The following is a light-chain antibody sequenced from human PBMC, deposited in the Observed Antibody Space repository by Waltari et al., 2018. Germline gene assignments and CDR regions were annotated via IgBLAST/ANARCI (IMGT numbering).Light chain of an antibody. CDR2: EVS. J-gene: IGLJ1*01. V-gene: IGLV2-23*02. CDR1: SSDVGSYNL. Sequence: QSALTQPASVSGSPGQSITISCPGTSSDVGSYNLVSWYQQHPGKAPKLMIYEVSTRPSGVSKRFSGAKSGNKASLTISGLQAEDEADYYCCSCAGSSTYVFGTGTKVTVL. CDR3: CSCAGSSTYV.